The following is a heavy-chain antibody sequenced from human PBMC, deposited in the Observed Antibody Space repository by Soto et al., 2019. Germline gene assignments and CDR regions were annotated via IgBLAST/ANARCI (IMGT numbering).Heavy chain of an antibody. CDR2: IYYSGST. V-gene: IGHV4-59*08. CDR1: GGSISSYY. D-gene: IGHD6-13*01. J-gene: IGHJ5*02. Sequence: SETLSLTCTVSGGSISSYYWSWIRQPPGKGLEWIGYIYYSGSTNYNPSLKSRVTISVDTSKNQFSLKLSSVTAADTAVYYCARHRLLYSSSGEYWFDPWGQGTLVTVSS. CDR3: ARHRLLYSSSGEYWFDP.